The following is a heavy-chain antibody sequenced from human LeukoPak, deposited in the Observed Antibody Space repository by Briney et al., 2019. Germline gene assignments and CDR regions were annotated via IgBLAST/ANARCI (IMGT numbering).Heavy chain of an antibody. CDR3: AKLPTWDYYGSGSYFH. D-gene: IGHD3-10*01. CDR1: GFTFSSYG. J-gene: IGHJ4*02. CDR2: ISYDGSNK. Sequence: GGSLRLSCAASGFTFSSYGMHWVRQAPGKGLELVAVISYDGSNKYYADSVKGRLTISRENSRNKLYLHMNSLRAEDTSIYYWAKLPTWDYYGSGSYFHWGQGTLVTVSS. V-gene: IGHV3-30*18.